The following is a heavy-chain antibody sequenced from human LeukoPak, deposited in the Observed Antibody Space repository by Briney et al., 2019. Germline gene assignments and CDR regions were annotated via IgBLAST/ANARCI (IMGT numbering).Heavy chain of an antibody. CDR1: GFTFSDYY. Sequence: GGSLRLSCAASGFTFSDYYMSWIRQAPGKGLEWVSYISSSGSTIYYADSVKGRFTISRDNAKNSLYLQMSSLRAEDTAVYYCARAQGDNDYGDYVYGYWGQGTLVTVSS. V-gene: IGHV3-11*01. D-gene: IGHD4-17*01. CDR3: ARAQGDNDYGDYVYGY. CDR2: ISSSGSTI. J-gene: IGHJ4*02.